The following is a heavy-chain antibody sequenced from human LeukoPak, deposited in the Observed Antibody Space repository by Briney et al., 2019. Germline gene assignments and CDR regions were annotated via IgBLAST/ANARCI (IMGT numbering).Heavy chain of an antibody. D-gene: IGHD1-7*01. Sequence: GGSLRLSCAASGFTVSSNYMSWVRQAPGKGLEWVSVIYSGGSTYYADSVRGRFTISRDNAKNTLYLQMNSLRAEDTAVYYCARPTGSTSLSSSFQHWGQGTLVTVSS. CDR3: ARPTGSTSLSSSFQH. J-gene: IGHJ1*01. CDR1: GFTVSSNY. V-gene: IGHV3-53*01. CDR2: IYSGGST.